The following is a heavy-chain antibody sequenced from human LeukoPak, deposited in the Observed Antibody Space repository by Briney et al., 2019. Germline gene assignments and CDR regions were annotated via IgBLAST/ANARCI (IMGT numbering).Heavy chain of an antibody. CDR1: GFTFSRFG. Sequence: GESLRLSCAASGFTFSRFGMHWVRQAPGKGLEWVAVIWYDGSNKYYADSVKGRCTISRDNSKNTLYLEMDSLRAEDTAVYYCARGYYYDSSGYWDYYFDYWGQGTLVSVSS. D-gene: IGHD3-22*01. CDR3: ARGYYYDSSGYWDYYFDY. CDR2: IWYDGSNK. V-gene: IGHV3-33*01. J-gene: IGHJ4*02.